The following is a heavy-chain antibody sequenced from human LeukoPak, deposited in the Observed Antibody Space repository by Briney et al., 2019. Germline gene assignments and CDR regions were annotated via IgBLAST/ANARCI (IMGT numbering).Heavy chain of an antibody. CDR1: GFTFSSYW. D-gene: IGHD3-22*01. Sequence: GGSLRLSCAASGFTFSSYWMSWVRQAPGKGLEWVANIKQDGSEKYYVDSVKDRFTISRDNAKNSLYLQMNSLRAEDTAVYYCARAFHYYDSSGAIDYWGQGTLVTVSS. CDR2: IKQDGSEK. J-gene: IGHJ4*02. CDR3: ARAFHYYDSSGAIDY. V-gene: IGHV3-7*01.